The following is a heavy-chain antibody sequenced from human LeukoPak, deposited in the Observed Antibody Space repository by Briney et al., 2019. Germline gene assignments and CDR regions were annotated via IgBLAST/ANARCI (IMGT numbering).Heavy chain of an antibody. Sequence: PSETLSLTCDVSGKSVTTGYYWSWIRQPPGTGLEWIGEINHSGSTNYNPSLKSRVTISVDTSKNQFSLKLSSVTAADTAVYYCASLRRGELYSLGYWGQGTLVTVSS. J-gene: IGHJ4*02. CDR2: INHSGST. CDR3: ASLRRGELYSLGY. CDR1: GKSVTTGYY. D-gene: IGHD3-16*01. V-gene: IGHV4-34*01.